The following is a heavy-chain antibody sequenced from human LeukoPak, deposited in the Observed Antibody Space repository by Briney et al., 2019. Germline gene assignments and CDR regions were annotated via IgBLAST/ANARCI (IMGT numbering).Heavy chain of an antibody. V-gene: IGHV4-59*08. Sequence: SETLSLTCTVSGGSISSYYWSWIRQPPGKGLEWIGYIYYSGSTNYNPSLKSRVTISVDTSKNQFSLKLSSVTAADTAIYYCARIYDDSHFSTYYFDYWGQGTLVTVSS. D-gene: IGHD3-22*01. CDR3: ARIYDDSHFSTYYFDY. CDR1: GGSISSYY. CDR2: IYYSGST. J-gene: IGHJ4*02.